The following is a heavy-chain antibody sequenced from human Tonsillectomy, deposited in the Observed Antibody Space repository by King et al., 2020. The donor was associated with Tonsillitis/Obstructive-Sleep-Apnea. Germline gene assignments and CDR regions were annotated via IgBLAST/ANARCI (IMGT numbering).Heavy chain of an antibody. V-gene: IGHV3-64*01. CDR3: ARDGVARLVPAAILY. CDR2: ISSNGGST. D-gene: IGHD2-2*02. CDR1: GFTFSRYA. J-gene: IGHJ4*02. Sequence: DVQLVETGGGLVQTGGSLRLSCAASGFTFSRYAMQWVRQAPGKGVEYVSAISSNGGSTYYANSVKGRFTISRDNSKNTLYLQMGSQRAEDMAVYYCARDGVARLVPAAILYWGQGTLVTVSS.